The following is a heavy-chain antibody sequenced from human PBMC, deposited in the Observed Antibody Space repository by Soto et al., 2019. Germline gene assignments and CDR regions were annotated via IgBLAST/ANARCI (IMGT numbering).Heavy chain of an antibody. D-gene: IGHD3-16*01. V-gene: IGHV3-30*18. CDR1: GFAFRSYA. CDR2: ISYDGGNI. CDR3: AKGILSATIGPYAMDV. J-gene: IGHJ6*02. Sequence: QVQLVESGGGVVQPGASLRLSCEASGFAFRSYAMHWVRQAPGKGLEWVGVISYDGGNIYYADSVKGRFTISRDNSKNTFYVQVKSLRPEDTAVYYCAKGILSATIGPYAMDVWGQGTTVTVSS.